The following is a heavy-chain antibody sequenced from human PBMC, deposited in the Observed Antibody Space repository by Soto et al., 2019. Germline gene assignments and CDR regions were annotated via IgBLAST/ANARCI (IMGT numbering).Heavy chain of an antibody. CDR3: ARDSRIGYCISTSCFQLAVNWFDP. V-gene: IGHV3-30-3*01. CDR1: GFTFSSYA. CDR2: ISYDGSNK. Sequence: GGSLRLSCAASGFTFSSYAMHWVRQAPGKGLEWVAVISYDGSNKYYADSVKGRFTISRDNSKNTLYLQMNSLRAEDTAVYYCARDSRIGYCISTSCFQLAVNWFDPWGQGTLVTVSS. D-gene: IGHD2-2*01. J-gene: IGHJ5*02.